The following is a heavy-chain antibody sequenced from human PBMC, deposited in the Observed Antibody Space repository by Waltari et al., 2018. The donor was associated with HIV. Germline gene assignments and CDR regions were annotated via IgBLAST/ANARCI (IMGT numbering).Heavy chain of an antibody. V-gene: IGHV4-39*07. J-gene: IGHJ5*02. Sequence: QLQLQESGPGLVKPSETLSLTCTVSGGSLSSSNYYWGWIRQPPGRGMEWSGSIYYSGSTYYNPSLKSRVTISVDTSKNQFSLKLSSVTAADTAVYYCARVQTGEAIVVVVAATPGGWFDPWGQGTLVTVSS. D-gene: IGHD2-15*01. CDR3: ARVQTGEAIVVVVAATPGGWFDP. CDR2: IYYSGST. CDR1: GGSLSSSNYY.